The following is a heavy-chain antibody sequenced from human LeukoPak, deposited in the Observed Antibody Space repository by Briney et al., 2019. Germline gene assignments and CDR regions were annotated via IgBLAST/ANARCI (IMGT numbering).Heavy chain of an antibody. D-gene: IGHD6-13*01. CDR1: GGPISSSSYY. J-gene: IGHJ4*02. CDR2: IYYSGST. CDR3: ASSGIAADDY. V-gene: IGHV4-39*01. Sequence: PSETLSLTCTVSGGPISSSSYYWGWIRQPPGKGLEWIGSIYYSGSTYYNPSLKSRVTISVDTSKNQFPLKLSSVTAADTAVYYCASSGIAADDYWGQGTLVTASS.